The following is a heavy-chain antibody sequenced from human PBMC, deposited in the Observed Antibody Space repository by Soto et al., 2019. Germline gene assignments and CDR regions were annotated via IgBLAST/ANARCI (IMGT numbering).Heavy chain of an antibody. Sequence: ASLKVSCKASEYTFTGYYMHWVRQAPGQRLEWMRWINPNSGGTNYAQKFQGWVTMTRDTSISTAYMEVSRLRSDDTAVYYCARDARGDEAPMDYWGQGTLVTVSS. CDR1: EYTFTGYY. CDR3: ARDARGDEAPMDY. J-gene: IGHJ4*02. CDR2: INPNSGGT. D-gene: IGHD3-10*01. V-gene: IGHV1-2*04.